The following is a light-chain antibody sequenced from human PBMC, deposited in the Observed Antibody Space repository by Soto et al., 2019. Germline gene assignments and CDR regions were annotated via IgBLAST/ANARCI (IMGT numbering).Light chain of an antibody. CDR3: HQYNQWPLWT. J-gene: IGKJ1*01. V-gene: IGKV3-15*01. CDR2: GAS. CDR1: QGVRNN. Sequence: EVVMTQSPVTLSVSRGESATRSSRASQGVRNNLAWYQQRPGQAPRLLIYGASTRAAGIPARFSGSGSETEFTLTIRSLQSEDFAVYYCHQYNQWPLWTFGQGTKVDI.